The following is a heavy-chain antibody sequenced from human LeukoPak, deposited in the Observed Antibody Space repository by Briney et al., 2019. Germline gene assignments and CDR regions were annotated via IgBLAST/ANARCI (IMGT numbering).Heavy chain of an antibody. CDR1: GYTFTSYG. Sequence: ASVKVSCKASGYTFTSYGISWVRQAPGQGLEWMGWISAYNGNTNYAQKLQGRVTMTTDTSTSTAYMELRSLRSDDTAVYYCASGYCSGGSCYGPIDYWGQGTLVTVSS. D-gene: IGHD2-15*01. V-gene: IGHV1-18*01. CDR2: ISAYNGNT. J-gene: IGHJ4*02. CDR3: ASGYCSGGSCYGPIDY.